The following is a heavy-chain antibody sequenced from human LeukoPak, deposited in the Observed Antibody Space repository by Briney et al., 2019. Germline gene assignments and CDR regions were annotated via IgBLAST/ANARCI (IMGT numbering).Heavy chain of an antibody. Sequence: TSETLSLTCTVSGGSISSSSYYWGWIRQPPGRGLEWIGSIYYSGSTNYNPSLKSRVTISVDTSKNQFSLRLNSVTAADTAVYYCARIGSSGYHYDSWGQGTLVTVSS. V-gene: IGHV4-39*07. CDR3: ARIGSSGYHYDS. CDR1: GGSISSSSYY. CDR2: IYYSGST. D-gene: IGHD3-22*01. J-gene: IGHJ4*02.